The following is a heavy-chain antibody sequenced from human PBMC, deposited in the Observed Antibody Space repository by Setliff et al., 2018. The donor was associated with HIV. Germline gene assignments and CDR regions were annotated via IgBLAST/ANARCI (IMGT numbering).Heavy chain of an antibody. Sequence: ASETLSLTCTVSGGSISSPTYYWGWIRQPPGKGLEWIGTFYSSRSTYYNPSLRSRVTLSVDTSKNQFSLRLSSVTAVDTAVYFCARRAQDSWNLDLWGRGTLVTVSS. V-gene: IGHV4-39*01. J-gene: IGHJ2*01. CDR3: ARRAQDSWNLDL. CDR2: FYSSRST. CDR1: GGSISSPTYY.